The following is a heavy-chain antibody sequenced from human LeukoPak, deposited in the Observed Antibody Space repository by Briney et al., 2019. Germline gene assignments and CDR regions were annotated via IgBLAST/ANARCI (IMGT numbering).Heavy chain of an antibody. CDR3: ARHLGVLWYVIT. J-gene: IGHJ4*02. D-gene: IGHD3-10*01. V-gene: IGHV4-39*01. Sequence: PSETLSLTCTVSGGSISSTDDYWGWIRQPPGKGLEWIGNIFYSGSTYYSPSLKSRVTISLDTSRNQFSLKLSSVTAADTAVYYCARHLGVLWYVITWGQGTLVTVSS. CDR2: IFYSGST. CDR1: GGSISSTDDY.